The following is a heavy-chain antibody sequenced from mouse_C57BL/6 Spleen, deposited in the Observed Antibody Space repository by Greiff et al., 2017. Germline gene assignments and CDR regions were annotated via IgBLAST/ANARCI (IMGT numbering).Heavy chain of an antibody. Sequence: EVKVVESGGGLVQPKGSLKLSCAASGFTFNTYAMHWVRQAPGQGFEWVARIRSKSSNYATYYADSVKDRFTIYRNDSQSVLYLHRNNLKTEDTVMYYCVRGPSVVRGYDAMDYWGKGTSVTVSS. D-gene: IGHD1-1*01. J-gene: IGHJ4*01. CDR3: VRGPSVVRGYDAMDY. CDR1: GFTFNTYA. CDR2: IRSKSSNYAT. V-gene: IGHV10-3*01.